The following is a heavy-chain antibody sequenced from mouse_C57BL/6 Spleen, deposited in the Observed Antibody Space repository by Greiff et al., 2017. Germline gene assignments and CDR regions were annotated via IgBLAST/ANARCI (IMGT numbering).Heavy chain of an antibody. Sequence: EVQLVESGGGLVQPKGSLKLSCAASGFTFNTYAMNWVRQAPGKGLEWVARIRSKSNNYATYYADSVKDRFTISRDDSQSMLYLQMNNLKTEDTAMYYCVRGDGSIDYWGQGTTLTVSS. D-gene: IGHD1-1*01. J-gene: IGHJ2*01. V-gene: IGHV10-1*02. CDR1: GFTFNTYA. CDR2: IRSKSNNYAT. CDR3: VRGDGSIDY.